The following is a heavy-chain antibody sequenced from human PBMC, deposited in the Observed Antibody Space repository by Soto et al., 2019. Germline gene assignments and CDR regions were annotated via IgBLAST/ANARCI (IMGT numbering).Heavy chain of an antibody. CDR3: AKASGWFGECDY. Sequence: EVQLLESGGGLVQPGGSLRLSCAASGFTFSSYAMSWVRQAPGKGLEWVSAISGSGGSTYYADSVKGRLTISRDNSTNTLYLQMNSLRAADTAVYYCAKASGWFGECDYWGQGTLVTVSS. D-gene: IGHD3-10*01. V-gene: IGHV3-23*01. CDR1: GFTFSSYA. J-gene: IGHJ4*02. CDR2: ISGSGGST.